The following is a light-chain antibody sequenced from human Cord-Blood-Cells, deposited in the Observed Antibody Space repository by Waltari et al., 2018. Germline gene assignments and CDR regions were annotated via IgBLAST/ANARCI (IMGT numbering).Light chain of an antibody. V-gene: IGKV1-39*01. J-gene: IGKJ1*01. CDR1: QSISSY. Sequence: DIQMTQTPSSLSASVGDRVTITCRASQSISSYLNWNQQKPGKAPKLLIYAASSLQSGVPSRFSGSGSGTDFTLTISSLQPEDFATYYGQQSYSTPPTFGQGTKVEIK. CDR2: AAS. CDR3: QQSYSTPPT.